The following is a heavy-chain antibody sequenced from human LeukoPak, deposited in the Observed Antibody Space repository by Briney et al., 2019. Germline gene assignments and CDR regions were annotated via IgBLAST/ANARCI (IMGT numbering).Heavy chain of an antibody. V-gene: IGHV3-7*03. CDR1: GFTLSNHW. CDR2: VNRDGSET. J-gene: IGHJ6*02. Sequence: GGSLRLSCAASGFTLSNHWMTWVRQVPGRGPEWVANVNRDGSETYYLDSVKGRFTISKDNAKNSLYLQMNSLRAEDTALYHCARNNGMDVWGQGTTVIVPS. CDR3: ARNNGMDV.